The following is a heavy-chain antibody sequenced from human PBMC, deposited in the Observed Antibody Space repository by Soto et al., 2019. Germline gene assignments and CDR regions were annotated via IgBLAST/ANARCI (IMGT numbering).Heavy chain of an antibody. J-gene: IGHJ4*02. V-gene: IGHV4-30-4*01. Sequence: PSETLSLTCTVSGGSISSGDYYWSWIRQPPGKGLEWIGYIYYSGSTYYNPSLKSRVTISVDTSKNQFSLKLSSVTAADTAVYYCARVCRIWFGEFDYWGQGXLVTVSS. CDR2: IYYSGST. CDR1: GGSISSGDYY. CDR3: ARVCRIWFGEFDY. D-gene: IGHD3-10*01.